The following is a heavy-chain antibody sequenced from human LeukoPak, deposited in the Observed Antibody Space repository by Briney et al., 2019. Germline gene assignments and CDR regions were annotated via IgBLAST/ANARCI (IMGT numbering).Heavy chain of an antibody. D-gene: IGHD5-18*01. J-gene: IGHJ3*02. CDR1: GGPFSGDY. CDR3: ARGWFGFWHNSYADDNAFDI. CDR2: TNQSGRT. Sequence: ASETLSLTCAVYGGPFSGDYWSWIRQVPRKRLEWSGETNQSGRTNYNPSLKSRVTISVETSKNQISLKLSFVTATDTAVYYCARGWFGFWHNSYADDNAFDIWGQGTMVTVSS. V-gene: IGHV4-34*01.